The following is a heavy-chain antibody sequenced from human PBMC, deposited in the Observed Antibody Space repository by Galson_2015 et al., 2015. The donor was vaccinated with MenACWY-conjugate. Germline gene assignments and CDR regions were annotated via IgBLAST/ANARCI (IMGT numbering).Heavy chain of an antibody. D-gene: IGHD3-22*01. CDR3: ARNFYASNGYYHY. V-gene: IGHV1-3*01. CDR2: IVAGNGNS. Sequence: SVKVSCKASEDTFTNYAIHWVRQAPGQGLEWMGWIVAGNGNSKFSEGFQGRLTITRDTSARTVYLELSSLRSEDTAVYYCARNFYASNGYYHYWGQGTLVTVSA. CDR1: EDTFTNYA. J-gene: IGHJ4*02.